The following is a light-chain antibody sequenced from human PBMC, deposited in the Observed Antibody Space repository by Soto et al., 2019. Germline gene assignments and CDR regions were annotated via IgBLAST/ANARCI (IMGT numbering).Light chain of an antibody. CDR2: DAS. Sequence: EIVLPQSPVTLSFSPGERATLSCRASQRVTANYLAWYQQRPGQAPRLLIYDASKRASGVPARFSGSGSGTDFTLTISSLEPEDFAVYYCQQRSKWPLTFGPGTKVDIK. V-gene: IGKV3-11*01. CDR3: QQRSKWPLT. J-gene: IGKJ3*01. CDR1: QRVTANY.